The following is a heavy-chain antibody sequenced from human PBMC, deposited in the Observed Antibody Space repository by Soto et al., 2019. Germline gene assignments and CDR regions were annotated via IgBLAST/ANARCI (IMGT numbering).Heavy chain of an antibody. D-gene: IGHD3-10*01. CDR3: AKALEDRGNYYGRDV. CDR1: GFTFSSYG. V-gene: IGHV3-30*18. Sequence: GGSLRLSCAASGFTFSSYGMHWVRQAPGKGLEWVAVISYDGSNKYYADSVKGRFTISRDNSKNTLYLQMNSLRAEDTAVYYCAKALEDRGNYYGRDVWGQGTTVTVSS. CDR2: ISYDGSNK. J-gene: IGHJ6*02.